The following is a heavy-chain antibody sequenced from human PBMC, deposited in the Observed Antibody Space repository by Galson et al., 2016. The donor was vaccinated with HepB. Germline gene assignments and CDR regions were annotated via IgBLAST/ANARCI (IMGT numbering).Heavy chain of an antibody. D-gene: IGHD3-16*01. V-gene: IGHV3-9*01. Sequence: SLRLSCAASGFTFDDYSMHWVRQAPGKGLEWVSGISWNSGSIGYADSVKGRFTISRDNAKNSLYLLMNSLRDEDTAFYYCARGYGGFYFDHWGQGTLVIVSS. CDR1: GFTFDDYS. CDR2: ISWNSGSI. CDR3: ARGYGGFYFDH. J-gene: IGHJ4*02.